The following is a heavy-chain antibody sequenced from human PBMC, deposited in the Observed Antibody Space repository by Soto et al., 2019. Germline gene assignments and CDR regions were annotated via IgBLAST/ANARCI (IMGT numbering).Heavy chain of an antibody. CDR1: GFTFDDYA. D-gene: IGHD3-9*01. J-gene: IGHJ3*02. CDR2: ISWNSGSI. Sequence: GGSLRLSCAASGFTFDDYAMHWVRQAPGKGLEWVSGISWNSGSIGYADSVKGRFTISRDNAKNSLYLQMNSLRAEDTALYYCAKDIRDFDWLGDAFDIWGQGT. CDR3: AKDIRDFDWLGDAFDI. V-gene: IGHV3-9*01.